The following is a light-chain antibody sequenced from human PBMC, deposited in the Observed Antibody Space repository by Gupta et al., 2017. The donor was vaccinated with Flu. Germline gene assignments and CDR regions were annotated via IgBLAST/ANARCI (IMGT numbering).Light chain of an antibody. CDR3: QQSNKFPFT. CDR1: EGISTS. CDR2: DAS. J-gene: IGKJ3*01. Sequence: DIQMTQSPSVVSASVGDRVTITCRASEGISTSLAWYQQMPGKAPKLLIYDASTLETGVPSRFSGTGAGTDFTLTINSLQPEDFATYYCQQSNKFPFTFGPWTKVDFK. V-gene: IGKV1-12*02.